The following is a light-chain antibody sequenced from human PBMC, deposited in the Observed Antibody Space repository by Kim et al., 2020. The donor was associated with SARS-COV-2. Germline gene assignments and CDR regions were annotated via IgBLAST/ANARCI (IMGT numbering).Light chain of an antibody. J-gene: IGLJ3*02. V-gene: IGLV1-47*01. Sequence: ELTQPPSASGTPGQRVTISCSGSSSNIGSNYVYWYQQLPGTAPKLLIYRNNQRPSGVPDRFSGSKSGTSASLAISGLRSEDEADYYCAAWDDSLSGVFGGGTQRPS. CDR1: SSNIGSNY. CDR3: AAWDDSLSGV. CDR2: RNN.